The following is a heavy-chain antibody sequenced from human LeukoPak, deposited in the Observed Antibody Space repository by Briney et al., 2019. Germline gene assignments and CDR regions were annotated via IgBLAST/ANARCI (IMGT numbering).Heavy chain of an antibody. CDR1: NNFIRNGYY. J-gene: IGHJ3*02. CDR3: ARENYQGAFDI. D-gene: IGHD1-7*01. CDR2: IYHSGST. Sequence: PSETLSLTCAVSNNFIRNGYYWGWIRQPPGKGLAWIGSIYHSGSTYYNPSLKSRLTISHDTSKSHFSLNLSSVTAADTAVYYCARENYQGAFDIWGQGTMVTVSS. V-gene: IGHV4-38-2*01.